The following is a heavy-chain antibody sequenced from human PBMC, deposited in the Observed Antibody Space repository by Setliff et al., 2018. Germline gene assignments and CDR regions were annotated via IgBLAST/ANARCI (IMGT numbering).Heavy chain of an antibody. V-gene: IGHV4-31*03. CDR3: ARSLRGPYDYVWGSYPRDWFDP. CDR1: GGSISSGGYY. Sequence: SETLSLTCTVSGGSISSGGYYWSWIRQHPGKGLEWIGYIYYSGSTYYNPSLKSRVTISVDTSKNQFSLKLSSVTAADTAVYYCARSLRGPYDYVWGSYPRDWFDPWGQGTLVTVSS. J-gene: IGHJ5*02. D-gene: IGHD3-16*02. CDR2: IYYSGST.